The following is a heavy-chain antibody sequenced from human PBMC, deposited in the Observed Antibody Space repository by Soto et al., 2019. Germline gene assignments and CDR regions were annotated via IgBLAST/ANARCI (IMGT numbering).Heavy chain of an antibody. J-gene: IGHJ6*03. V-gene: IGHV3-9*01. D-gene: IGHD1-1*01. CDR2: ISWNSGSI. Sequence: GGSLRLSCAASGFTFDDYAMHWVRQAPGKGLEWVSGISWNSGSIGYADSVKGRFTISRDNAKNSLYLQMNSLRAEDTALYYCAKDSLEAYQLAKPYYYYYYMDVWGKGTTVTVSS. CDR3: AKDSLEAYQLAKPYYYYYYMDV. CDR1: GFTFDDYA.